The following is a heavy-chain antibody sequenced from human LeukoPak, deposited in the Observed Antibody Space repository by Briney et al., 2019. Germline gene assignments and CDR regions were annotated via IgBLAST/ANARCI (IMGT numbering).Heavy chain of an antibody. CDR3: AKDVVGQQWPESY. Sequence: PGGSLRLSCAASEFTFSTFGMHWVRQAPGKGLEWVAFIQYDGRIKLYGDSVKGRFTISRDNSKNTLYLQMNSLRPEDTAVYHCAKDVVGQQWPESYWGQGTLVTVSS. J-gene: IGHJ4*02. V-gene: IGHV3-30*02. CDR1: EFTFSTFG. CDR2: IQYDGRIK. D-gene: IGHD6-19*01.